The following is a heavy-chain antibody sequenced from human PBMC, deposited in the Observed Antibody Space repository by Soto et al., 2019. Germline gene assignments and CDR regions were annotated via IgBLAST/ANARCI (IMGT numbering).Heavy chain of an antibody. CDR2: KSYDGSNK. CDR1: GFTFSSYA. J-gene: IGHJ4*02. Sequence: QVQLVESGGGVVQPGRSLRLSCAASGFTFSSYAMHWVRQAPGKGLEWVAVKSYDGSNKYYADSVKGRFTISRDNSKNTLYLQMNSLRAEDTAVYYCAREAAYSYGLDYWGQGTLVTVSS. CDR3: AREAAYSYGLDY. D-gene: IGHD5-18*01. V-gene: IGHV3-30-3*01.